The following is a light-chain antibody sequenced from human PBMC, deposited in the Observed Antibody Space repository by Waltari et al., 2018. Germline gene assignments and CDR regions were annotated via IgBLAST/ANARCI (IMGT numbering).Light chain of an antibody. CDR1: QSVRSSY. CDR3: QQYGTSPPLT. Sequence: DIVPTQSPATLSLSLGGRATLSCRARQSVRSSYLAWYQDKPGQAPRLVIYGASSRAAGIPDRVSGSGSGTDFTLTISRLEPEDFAVYYCQQYGTSPPLTFGGGTKVEIK. V-gene: IGKV3-20*01. CDR2: GAS. J-gene: IGKJ4*01.